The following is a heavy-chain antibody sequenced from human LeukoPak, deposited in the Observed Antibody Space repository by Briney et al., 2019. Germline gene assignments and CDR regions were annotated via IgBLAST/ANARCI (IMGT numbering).Heavy chain of an antibody. V-gene: IGHV3-49*04. CDR3: TRDLCSSTSCYAPFDY. Sequence: GGSLRLSCTASGFTFGDYAMSWVRQAPGKGLEWVAFIRCKAYGGTTEYAASVKGRFTISRDDSKSIAYLQMNSLKTEDTAVYYCTRDLCSSTSCYAPFDYWGQGTLVTVSS. D-gene: IGHD2-2*01. CDR1: GFTFGDYA. CDR2: IRCKAYGGTT. J-gene: IGHJ4*02.